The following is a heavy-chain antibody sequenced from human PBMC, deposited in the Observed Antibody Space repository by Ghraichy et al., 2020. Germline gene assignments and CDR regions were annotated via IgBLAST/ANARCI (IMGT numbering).Heavy chain of an antibody. CDR2: IKSDGSYT. Sequence: GGSLKLSCAASGFPFSTYWMHWVRQAPGEGPVWVSRIKSDGSYTNYADSVKGRFTISRDNAKNTLYLQMNSLRAADTAVYYCARGNSGYTLDWGRGTRVTVSS. D-gene: IGHD5-18*01. CDR3: ARGNSGYTLD. J-gene: IGHJ4*02. V-gene: IGHV3-74*01. CDR1: GFPFSTYW.